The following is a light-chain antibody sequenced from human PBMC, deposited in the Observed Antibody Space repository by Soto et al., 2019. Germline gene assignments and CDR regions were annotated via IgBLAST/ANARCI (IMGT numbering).Light chain of an antibody. CDR2: GAS. CDR3: LQDYSFPWA. CDR1: QGIRSD. J-gene: IGKJ1*01. V-gene: IGKV1-6*01. Sequence: IQVTQSPSSLSASVGDRVTISCRASQGIRSDLAWYQQKPGKVPKLLIYGASRLASGVPSRFSGSVFGTDFTLTISSLQPEDFATYYCLQDYSFPWAFGQGTKVE.